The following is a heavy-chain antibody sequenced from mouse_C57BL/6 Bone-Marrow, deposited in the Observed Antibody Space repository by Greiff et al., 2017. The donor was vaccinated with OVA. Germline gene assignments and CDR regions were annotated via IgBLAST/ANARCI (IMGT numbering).Heavy chain of an antibody. Sequence: EVKLMESGAELVRPGASVKLSCTASGFNIKDDYMHWVKQRPEQGLEWIGWIDPGNGDTEYASKFQGMATITADTTSNTAYLQLSRLTSEDTAVYYGTECLKDYWGQGTALTVSS. CDR1: GFNIKDDY. V-gene: IGHV14-4*01. J-gene: IGHJ2*01. CDR3: TECLKDY. D-gene: IGHD1-3*01. CDR2: IDPGNGDT.